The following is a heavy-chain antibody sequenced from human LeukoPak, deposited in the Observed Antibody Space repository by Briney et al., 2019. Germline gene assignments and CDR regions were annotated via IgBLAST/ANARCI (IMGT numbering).Heavy chain of an antibody. D-gene: IGHD4-17*01. V-gene: IGHV1-69*13. CDR2: IIPIFGTA. CDR1: GGTFSSYA. Sequence: ASVKVSSKASGGTFSSYAISWVRQAPGQGLEWMGGIIPIFGTANYAQKFQGRVTITADESTSTAYMELSSLRSEDTAVYYCAIVMDDYGDRDYWGQGTLVTVSS. CDR3: AIVMDDYGDRDY. J-gene: IGHJ4*02.